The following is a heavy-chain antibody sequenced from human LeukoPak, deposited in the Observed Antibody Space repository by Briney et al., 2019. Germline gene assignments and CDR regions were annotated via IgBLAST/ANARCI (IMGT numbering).Heavy chain of an antibody. CDR1: GFTFSSYW. CDR3: AREGLWVGPDSGKTRHPYWEI. J-gene: IGHJ3*02. Sequence: GGSLRLSCAASGFTFSSYWMSWVRQAPGKGLQWVSNIKQDGSDKYYVDSVKGRFTISRDNAKNSLNLQMSSLRAEDTAVYYCAREGLWVGPDSGKTRHPYWEIWGQGTMVTVSS. CDR2: IKQDGSDK. V-gene: IGHV3-7*04. D-gene: IGHD2-21*01.